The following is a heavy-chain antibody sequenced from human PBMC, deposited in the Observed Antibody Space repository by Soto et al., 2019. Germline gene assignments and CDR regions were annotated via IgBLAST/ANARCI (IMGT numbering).Heavy chain of an antibody. CDR1: GFTFSNYA. CDR2: ISGSGGNT. Sequence: GGALRLSCAASGFTFSNYAMNWVRQAPGKGLEWVSTISGSGGNTYYADSVKGRFTISRDNSKNTLFLQINSLRAEDTALYYCAKTRIVMIAFGGVPDPLDYWGQGTQVTVSS. CDR3: AKTRIVMIAFGGVPDPLDY. J-gene: IGHJ4*02. V-gene: IGHV3-23*01. D-gene: IGHD3-16*01.